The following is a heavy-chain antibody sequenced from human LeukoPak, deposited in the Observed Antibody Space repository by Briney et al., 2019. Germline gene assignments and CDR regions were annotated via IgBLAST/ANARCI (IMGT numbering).Heavy chain of an antibody. D-gene: IGHD3-22*01. CDR1: GFTLSSYS. CDR3: ARAPMSYDSSGFGGAFDI. Sequence: TGGSLRLSCAASGFTLSSYSMNWVRQAPGKGLEWVSYISSSSSYTNYADSVKGRFTISRDNSKNTMYLQMNSLRAEDTAMYYCARAPMSYDSSGFGGAFDIWGQGTMVTVSS. J-gene: IGHJ3*02. CDR2: ISSSSSYT. V-gene: IGHV3-21*05.